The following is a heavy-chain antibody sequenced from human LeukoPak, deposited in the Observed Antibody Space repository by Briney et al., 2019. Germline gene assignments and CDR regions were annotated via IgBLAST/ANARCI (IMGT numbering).Heavy chain of an antibody. V-gene: IGHV3-30-3*01. CDR1: GFTFSSYA. D-gene: IGHD3-3*01. CDR2: ISYDGSNK. J-gene: IGHJ6*02. Sequence: GGSLRLSCEASGFTFSSYAMHWVRQAPGKGLEWVAVISYDGSNKYYADPVKGRFTISRDNSKNTLYLQMNSLRAEDTAVYYCARELDDFWSEDYYGMDVWGQGTTVTVSS. CDR3: ARELDDFWSEDYYGMDV.